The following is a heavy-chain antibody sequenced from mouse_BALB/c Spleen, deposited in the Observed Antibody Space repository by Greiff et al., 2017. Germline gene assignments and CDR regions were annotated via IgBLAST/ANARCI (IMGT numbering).Heavy chain of an antibody. V-gene: IGHV5-9-4*01. CDR1: GFTFSSYA. J-gene: IGHJ3*01. D-gene: IGHD2-4*01. Sequence: EVQGVESGGGLVKPGGSLKLSCAASGFTFSSYAMSWVRQSPEKRLEWVAEISSGGSYTYYPDTVTGRFTISRDNAKNTLYLEMSSLRSEDTAMYYCARVDYDPFAYWGQGTLVTVSA. CDR2: ISSGGSYT. CDR3: ARVDYDPFAY.